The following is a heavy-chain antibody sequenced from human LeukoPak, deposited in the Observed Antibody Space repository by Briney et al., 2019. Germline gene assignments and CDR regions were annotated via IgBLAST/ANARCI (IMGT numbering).Heavy chain of an antibody. J-gene: IGHJ5*02. CDR2: IKAGNGDT. V-gene: IGHV1-3*01. CDR1: GYISTKYV. CDR3: ARDLMGWFDP. D-gene: IGHD5-24*01. Sequence: GASVKVSCKASGYISTKYVVHWVRQAPGQRPEWMGWIKAGNGDTRYSQNFQDRLTITRDTSASTVYMELSSLTSEDTALYYCARDLMGWFDPWGQGTLVTVSS.